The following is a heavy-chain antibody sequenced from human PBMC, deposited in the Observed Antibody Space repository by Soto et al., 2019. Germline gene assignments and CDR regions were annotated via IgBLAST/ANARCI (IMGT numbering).Heavy chain of an antibody. J-gene: IGHJ4*02. CDR3: ASASITIFGVVIPFDY. CDR1: GGSFSGYY. CDR2: INHSGST. V-gene: IGHV4-34*01. D-gene: IGHD3-3*01. Sequence: SETLSLTCAVYGGSFSGYYWSWIRQPPGKGLEWIGEINHSGSTNYNPSLKSRVTISVDTSKNQFSLKLSSVTAADTAVYYCASASITIFGVVIPFDYWGQGTLVTVSS.